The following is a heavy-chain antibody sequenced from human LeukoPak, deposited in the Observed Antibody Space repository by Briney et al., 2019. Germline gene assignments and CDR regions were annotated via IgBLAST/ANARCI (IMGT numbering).Heavy chain of an antibody. CDR2: ISNSSTTI. D-gene: IGHD4-17*01. CDR1: GFTFSSYN. CDR3: ARGSDYLFDC. Sequence: GGSLRLSCAASGFTFSSYNMNWVRQAPGKGLEWVSCISNSSTTIYYADSVKGRFTVSRDNAKNSLYLQMNSLRVEDTAVYYCARGSDYLFDCWGQGTLVTVSS. J-gene: IGHJ4*02. V-gene: IGHV3-48*04.